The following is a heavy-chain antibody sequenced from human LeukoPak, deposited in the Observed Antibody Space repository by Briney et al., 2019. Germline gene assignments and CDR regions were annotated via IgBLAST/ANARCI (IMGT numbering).Heavy chain of an antibody. CDR1: GFTFSDYG. J-gene: IGHJ4*02. Sequence: PGRSLRPSCAASGFTFSDYGMHWVRQAPGKGLEWVAIIWYDGSNDYYADSVKGRFTVSRDNAKNTLYLQVNNLRAEDTAVYYCARGPNSNWSGLDFWGQGTLLTVSS. D-gene: IGHD6-6*01. V-gene: IGHV3-33*03. CDR3: ARGPNSNWSGLDF. CDR2: IWYDGSND.